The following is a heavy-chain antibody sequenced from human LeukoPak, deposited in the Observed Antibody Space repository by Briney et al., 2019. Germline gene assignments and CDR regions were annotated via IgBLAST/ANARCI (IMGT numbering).Heavy chain of an antibody. V-gene: IGHV3-21*01. CDR1: GFTFSSYS. CDR3: ARDLGRSSTSLTYYYGMDV. CDR2: ISSSSSYI. J-gene: IGHJ6*02. Sequence: GGSLRLSCAASGFTFSSYSMNWVRQAPGKGLEWVSSISSSSSYIYYADSVKGRFTISRDNAKNSLYLQMNSLRAEDTAAYYCARDLGRSSTSLTYYYGMDVWGQGTTVTVSS. D-gene: IGHD2-2*01.